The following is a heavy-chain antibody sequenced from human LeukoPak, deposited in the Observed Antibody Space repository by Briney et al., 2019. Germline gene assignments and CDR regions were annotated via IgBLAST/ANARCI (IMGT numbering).Heavy chain of an antibody. V-gene: IGHV4-30-4*07. CDR3: ARDQGNVDSSGWYFVGNAFDI. D-gene: IGHD6-19*01. CDR2: IYYSGST. Sequence: SETLSLTCAVSGGSISSGGYSWSWIRQPPGKGLEWIGYIYYSGSTYYNPSLKSRVTISVDTSKNQFSLKLSSVTAADTAVYYCARDQGNVDSSGWYFVGNAFDIWGQGIMVTVSS. CDR1: GGSISSGGYS. J-gene: IGHJ3*02.